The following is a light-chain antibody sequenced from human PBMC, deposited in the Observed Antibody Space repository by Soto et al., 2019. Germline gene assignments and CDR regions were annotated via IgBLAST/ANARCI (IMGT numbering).Light chain of an antibody. CDR1: QSVSAD. CDR2: GAS. CDR3: QQYNSWPLT. V-gene: IGKV3D-15*01. Sequence: EIVMAQSPATLSVSPGERATLSCRASQSVSADLAWYQQKPGQAPRLLIYGASTRATGVPARFSGSDSGTDFALTISSLQSEDFAVYYCQQYNSWPLTFGGGTTVEIK. J-gene: IGKJ4*01.